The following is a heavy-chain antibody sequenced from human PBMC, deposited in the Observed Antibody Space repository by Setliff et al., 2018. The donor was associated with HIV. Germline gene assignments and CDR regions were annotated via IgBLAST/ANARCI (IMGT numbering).Heavy chain of an antibody. CDR2: INEDGSEK. CDR3: ARSYYYDSSGYSSRYWFDP. Sequence: GGSLRLSCAASGFTFSSYWMTWVRQAPGKGLDWVANINEDGSEKYHLDSVKGRFTISRDNAKNSLYLQMTSLRAEDTAVYYCARSYYYDSSGYSSRYWFDPWGQGTLVTVSS. V-gene: IGHV3-7*01. D-gene: IGHD3-22*01. CDR1: GFTFSSYW. J-gene: IGHJ5*02.